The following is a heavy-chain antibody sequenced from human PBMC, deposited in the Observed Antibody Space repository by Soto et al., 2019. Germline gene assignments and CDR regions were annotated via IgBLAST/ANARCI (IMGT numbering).Heavy chain of an antibody. CDR3: ARDFTHFKQWLVPYYYYGMDV. CDR1: GYTFTSYY. Sequence: ASVKVSCKASGYTFTSYYMHWVRQAPGQGLEWMGIINPSGGSTSYEQKCQCRVTMTRDTSTSTVYMELITLRSEDTALYYGARDFTHFKQWLVPYYYYGMDVWGQGTRVTVSS. J-gene: IGHJ6*02. D-gene: IGHD6-19*01. CDR2: INPSGGST. V-gene: IGHV1-46*01.